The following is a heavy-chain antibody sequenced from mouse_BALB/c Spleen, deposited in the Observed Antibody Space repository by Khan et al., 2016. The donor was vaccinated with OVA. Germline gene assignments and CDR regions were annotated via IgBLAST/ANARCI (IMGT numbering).Heavy chain of an antibody. Sequence: EVQLQESGPDLVTPSQSLSLTCTVTGYSITSGFNWHWIRQFPGNKLEWMGYIHYSGSTNYNPSLKSRISITRDTSKNQFFLQLNSVTTEDTATYYWEKDHYHSSRGYYFDYWGQGTTLTVSS. V-gene: IGHV3-1*02. J-gene: IGHJ2*01. CDR1: GYSITSGFN. D-gene: IGHD1-1*01. CDR3: EKDHYHSSRGYYFDY. CDR2: IHYSGST.